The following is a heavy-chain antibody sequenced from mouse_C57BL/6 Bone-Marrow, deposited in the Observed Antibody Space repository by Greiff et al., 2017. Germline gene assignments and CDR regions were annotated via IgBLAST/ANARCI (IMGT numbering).Heavy chain of an antibody. V-gene: IGHV1-50*01. CDR2: IDPSDSYT. J-gene: IGHJ2*01. CDR1: GYTFTSYW. Sequence: QVQLQQPGAELVKPGASVKLSCKASGYTFTSYWMQWVKQRPGQGLEWIGEIDPSDSYTNYNQKFKGKATLTVDTSSITAYMQLSSLTSEDSAVYYCARGNYEGPYYFDYWGQGTTLTVSS. CDR3: ARGNYEGPYYFDY. D-gene: IGHD2-1*01.